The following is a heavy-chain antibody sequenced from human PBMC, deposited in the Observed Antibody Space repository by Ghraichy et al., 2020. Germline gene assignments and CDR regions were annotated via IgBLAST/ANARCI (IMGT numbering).Heavy chain of an antibody. Sequence: SETLSLTCTVSGGSISSYYWSWIRQPPGKGLEWIGYIYYSGSTNYNPSLKSRVTISVDTSKNQFSLKLSSVTAADTAVYYCARARVVVVAATLGWFDPWGQGTLVTVSS. CDR2: IYYSGST. D-gene: IGHD2-15*01. CDR1: GGSISSYY. CDR3: ARARVVVVAATLGWFDP. V-gene: IGHV4-59*01. J-gene: IGHJ5*02.